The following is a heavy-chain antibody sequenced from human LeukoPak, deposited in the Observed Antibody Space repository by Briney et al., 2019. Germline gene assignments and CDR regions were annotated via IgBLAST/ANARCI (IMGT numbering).Heavy chain of an antibody. CDR1: RFIYSNYY. J-gene: IGHJ5*02. D-gene: IGHD5-12*01. CDR2: IGTDGSSE. V-gene: IGHV3-11*01. CDR3: ARAGTYSGYKVFDT. Sequence: PGGSLRLSCAASRFIYSNYYMSWIRQTPGKGLEWIANIGTDGSSENYADSAKGRFTISRDNARNSLFLQMSSLRVEDTAVYSCARAGTYSGYKVFDTWGQGTLVTVAS.